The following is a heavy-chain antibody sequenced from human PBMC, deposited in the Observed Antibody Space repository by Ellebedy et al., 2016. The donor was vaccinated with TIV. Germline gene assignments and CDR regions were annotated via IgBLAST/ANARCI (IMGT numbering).Heavy chain of an antibody. CDR1: GFTFSSYG. Sequence: GESLKISCAASGFTFSSYGMHWVRQAPGKGLEWVAIIWYDGSNKYYADSVRGRFTISRDNSKKTLYLQMNSLRAEDMAVYYCARRGYCSGGSCASVPFDYWGQGTLVTVSS. V-gene: IGHV3-33*01. D-gene: IGHD2-15*01. CDR3: ARRGYCSGGSCASVPFDY. CDR2: IWYDGSNK. J-gene: IGHJ4*02.